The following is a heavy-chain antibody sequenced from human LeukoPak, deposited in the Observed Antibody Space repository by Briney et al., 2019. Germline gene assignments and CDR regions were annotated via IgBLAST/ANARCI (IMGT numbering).Heavy chain of an antibody. Sequence: GGSLRLSCAVSGFTINNNNMNWVRQAPGKGLEWVSAISGSGGSTYYADSVKGRFTISRDNSKNTLYLQMNSLRAEDTAVYYCAKAGYYYDSSGYYWGQGTLVTVSS. D-gene: IGHD3-22*01. CDR3: AKAGYYYDSSGYY. CDR1: GFTINNNN. CDR2: ISGSGGST. J-gene: IGHJ4*02. V-gene: IGHV3-23*01.